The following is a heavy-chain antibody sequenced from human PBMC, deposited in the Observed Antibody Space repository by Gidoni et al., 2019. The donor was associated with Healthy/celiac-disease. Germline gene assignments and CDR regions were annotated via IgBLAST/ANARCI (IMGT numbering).Heavy chain of an antibody. Sequence: QVQLVESGGGVVQPGRSLRLSCAASGFTFSSYGMHWVRQAPGKGLEWVAVIWYDGSNKYYADAVKGRFTISRDNSKNTLYLQMNSLRAEDTAVYYCARESSGDGYNLVGYFDYWGQGTLVTVSS. CDR1: GFTFSSYG. CDR2: IWYDGSNK. J-gene: IGHJ4*02. CDR3: ARESSGDGYNLVGYFDY. V-gene: IGHV3-33*01. D-gene: IGHD5-12*01.